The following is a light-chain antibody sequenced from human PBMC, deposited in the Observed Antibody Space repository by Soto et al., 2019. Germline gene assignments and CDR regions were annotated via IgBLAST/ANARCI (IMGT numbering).Light chain of an antibody. CDR3: QQYGSSAWT. Sequence: EIVLTQSPGTVSLSPGERATLSCRASQTVRSSYLAWYQQKPGQAPRLLIYGASNRAIGIPDRFSGSGSGTDFIRTISRVEPEDFAVYYCQQYGSSAWTCGQGTKVEI. V-gene: IGKV3-20*01. CDR2: GAS. J-gene: IGKJ1*01. CDR1: QTVRSSY.